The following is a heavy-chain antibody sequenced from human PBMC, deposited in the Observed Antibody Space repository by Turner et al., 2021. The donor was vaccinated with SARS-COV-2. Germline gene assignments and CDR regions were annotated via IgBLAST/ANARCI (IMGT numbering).Heavy chain of an antibody. CDR3: VRDKDSSDYYY. CDR1: GFTFSSYS. D-gene: IGHD3-22*01. J-gene: IGHJ4*02. Sequence: EVQLVVSGGGLVKPGGSLRLSCPASGFTFSSYSMNWVRQAQGKGLKWVSSITSSDTYYADSVKGRFTISRDNAKNSLYLQMNSLRAEDTAVYYCVRDKDSSDYYYWGQGTLVTVSS. V-gene: IGHV3-21*01. CDR2: ITSSDT.